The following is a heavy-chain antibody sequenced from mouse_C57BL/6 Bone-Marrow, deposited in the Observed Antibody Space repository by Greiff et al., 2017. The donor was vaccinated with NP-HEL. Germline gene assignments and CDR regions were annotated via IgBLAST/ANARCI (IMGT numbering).Heavy chain of an antibody. CDR2: FHPYNDDT. CDR1: GYTFTTYP. V-gene: IGHV1-47*01. D-gene: IGHD1-1*01. J-gene: IGHJ4*01. CDR3: ARGTGLVGSGGDAMDY. Sequence: VQLKQSGAELVKPGASVKMSCKASGYTFTTYPIEWMKQNHGKSLEWIGNFHPYNDDTKYNEKFKGKATLTVEKSSSTVYLELSRLTSDDSAVYYCARGTGLVGSGGDAMDYWGQGTSVTVSS.